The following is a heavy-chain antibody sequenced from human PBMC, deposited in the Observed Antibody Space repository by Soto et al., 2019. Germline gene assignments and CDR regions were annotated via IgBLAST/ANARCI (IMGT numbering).Heavy chain of an antibody. CDR3: ATPFNYDFWSGYYKNYYYYGMDV. Sequence: GESLKISCKGSGYSFTSYWISWVRQMPGKGLEWMGRIDPSDSYTNYSPSFQGHVTISADKSISTAYLQWSSLKASDTAMYYCATPFNYDFWSGYYKNYYYYGMDVWGQGTTVTVSS. V-gene: IGHV5-10-1*01. CDR1: GYSFTSYW. CDR2: IDPSDSYT. J-gene: IGHJ6*02. D-gene: IGHD3-3*01.